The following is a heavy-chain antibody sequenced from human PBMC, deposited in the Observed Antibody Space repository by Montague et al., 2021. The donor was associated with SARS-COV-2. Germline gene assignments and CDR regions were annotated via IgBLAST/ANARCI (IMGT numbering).Heavy chain of an antibody. CDR1: GDSIRTNY. CDR3: ASHPVWQQLCT. CDR2: VDKSDNT. J-gene: IGHJ4*02. D-gene: IGHD6-13*01. V-gene: IGHV4-59*01. Sequence: SETLSLTCTVSGDSIRTNYWSWIRQPPGKGLEWIGYVDKSDNTDYNPSLKSRVTILLDNSKNQFSLILTSVTAADTATYYCASHPVWQQLCTWGQGTLVSVSS.